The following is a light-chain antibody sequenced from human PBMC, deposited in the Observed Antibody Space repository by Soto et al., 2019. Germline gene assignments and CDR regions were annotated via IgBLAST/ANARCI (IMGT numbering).Light chain of an antibody. J-gene: IGKJ4*01. CDR2: ATS. CDR3: QKYNSAPLT. Sequence: DVQMTQSPSSLSAFVGHRVTITCRASQGIAPYLAWIQQKPGKVPKLLSYATSTLQSGVPSRFSGSESGTDFTLTIHSLQPEDVGIYCCQKYNSAPLTFGGGTKVEIK. CDR1: QGIAPY. V-gene: IGKV1-27*01.